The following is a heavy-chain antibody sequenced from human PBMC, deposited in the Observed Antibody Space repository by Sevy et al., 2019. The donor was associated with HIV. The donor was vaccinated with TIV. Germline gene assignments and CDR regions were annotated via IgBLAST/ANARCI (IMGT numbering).Heavy chain of an antibody. CDR2: ISYDGINK. D-gene: IGHD3-9*01. V-gene: IGHV3-30*18. Sequence: SLKISCEVSGLSVTNNGMHWVRQAPGKGLEWVAVISYDGINKYYGDSVKGRFIISRDRSKNTLYLQMNILRIEDTAVYYCAKDFTGFYGMDVWGQGTTVTVSS. CDR3: AKDFTGFYGMDV. J-gene: IGHJ6*02. CDR1: GLSVTNNG.